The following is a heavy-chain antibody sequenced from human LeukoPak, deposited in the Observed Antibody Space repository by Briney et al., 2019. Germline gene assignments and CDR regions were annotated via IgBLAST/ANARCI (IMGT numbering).Heavy chain of an antibody. CDR2: ISSSSSYI. J-gene: IGHJ4*02. D-gene: IGHD6-13*01. Sequence: GGSLRLSCAASGFTFSRYSMNWVRQAPGKGLEWVSSISSSSSYIYYADSVKGRFTISRDNAKNSLYLQMNSLRAEDTAVYYCARDLQQQLVLWGQGTLVTVSS. CDR1: GFTFSRYS. CDR3: ARDLQQQLVL. V-gene: IGHV3-21*01.